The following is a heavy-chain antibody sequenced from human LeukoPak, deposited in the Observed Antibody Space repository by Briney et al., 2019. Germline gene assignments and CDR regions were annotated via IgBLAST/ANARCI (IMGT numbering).Heavy chain of an antibody. Sequence: GGSLRLSCAASGFTLSSHWMNWVRQAPGKGLEWVANIKQDGSEQNYVDSVKRRFTISRDNGKNSLYLQMNSLRAEDTAMNFCARALRDDGSAYRALDCWGQGTLVTVSS. CDR2: IKQDGSEQ. CDR1: GFTLSSHW. V-gene: IGHV3-7*05. CDR3: ARALRDDGSAYRALDC. D-gene: IGHD3-22*01. J-gene: IGHJ4*02.